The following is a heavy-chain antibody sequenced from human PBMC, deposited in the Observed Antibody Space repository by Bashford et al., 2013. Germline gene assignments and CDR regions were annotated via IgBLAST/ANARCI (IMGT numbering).Heavy chain of an antibody. CDR1: VAPSAVVNSP. V-gene: IGHV4-30-4*02. J-gene: IGHJ4*02. Sequence: SETLSLTCTVSVAPSAVVNSPGLGSAXDPGRAWSGLVGPSHGASNYNPSLRSRATVSGDTSQSQFSLKLSSVTAADTAVYFCARTGSYGGNFDYWGQGTLVTVSS. CDR2: PSHGAS. CDR3: ARTGSYGGNFDY. D-gene: IGHD4-23*01.